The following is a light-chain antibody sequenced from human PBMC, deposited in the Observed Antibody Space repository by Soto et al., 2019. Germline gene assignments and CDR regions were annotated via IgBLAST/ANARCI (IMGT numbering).Light chain of an antibody. Sequence: DIQMTQSPSSLSASVGDRVTITCRASQTIASYLNWYQWKPGKAPKLLIYAASTLQSGVPSRFSGSGSGTDFTLAISCLQSEDFATYYCQQYYSYPRITFGPGTKVDIK. V-gene: IGKV1-39*01. CDR3: QQYYSYPRIT. J-gene: IGKJ3*01. CDR2: AAS. CDR1: QTIASY.